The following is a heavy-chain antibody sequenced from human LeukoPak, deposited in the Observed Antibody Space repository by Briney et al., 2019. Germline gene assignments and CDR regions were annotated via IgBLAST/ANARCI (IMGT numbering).Heavy chain of an antibody. J-gene: IGHJ4*02. Sequence: GASVKVSCKASGYTFTGYYMHWVRQAPGQGLEWMGWINPNSGGTNYAQKFQGRVTMTRDTSTSTVYMELSSLRSEDTAVYYCARDSLDYDILIGYPLDLDYWGQGTLVTVSS. CDR2: INPNSGGT. D-gene: IGHD3-9*01. CDR1: GYTFTGYY. CDR3: ARDSLDYDILIGYPLDLDY. V-gene: IGHV1-2*02.